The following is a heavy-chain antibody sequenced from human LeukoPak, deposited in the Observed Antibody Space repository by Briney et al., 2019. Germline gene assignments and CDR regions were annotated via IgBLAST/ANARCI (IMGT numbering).Heavy chain of an antibody. CDR1: GDSISSSSHH. CDR3: VRHDGRGGATMGALDS. V-gene: IGHV4-39*01. D-gene: IGHD4/OR15-4a*01. CDR2: IYYGRTT. Sequence: PSETLSLTRTVSGDSISSSSHHWGWIRQSPGKGLEWIGSIYYGRTTYYNPSLNNRVSISVVTSKNQFSLQLNSMSAADTAVYYCVRHDGRGGATMGALDSWGQGSLVTVSS. J-gene: IGHJ4*02.